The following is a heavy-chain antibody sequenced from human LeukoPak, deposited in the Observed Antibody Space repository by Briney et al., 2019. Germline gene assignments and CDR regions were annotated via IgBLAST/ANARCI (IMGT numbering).Heavy chain of an antibody. V-gene: IGHV1-3*01. D-gene: IGHD5-24*01. J-gene: IGHJ4*02. CDR3: ARGDGYNAPFDY. Sequence: ASVKVSCKASGYTFTSYAMHWVRQAPGQRLEWMGWINAGNGNTKYSQKFRGRVTITRDTSASTAYMELSSLRSEDTAVYYCARGDGYNAPFDYWGQGTLVTVSS. CDR2: INAGNGNT. CDR1: GYTFTSYA.